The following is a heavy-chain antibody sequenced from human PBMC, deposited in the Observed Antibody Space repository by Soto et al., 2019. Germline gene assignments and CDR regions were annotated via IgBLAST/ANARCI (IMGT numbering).Heavy chain of an antibody. CDR2: IYYSGST. D-gene: IGHD2-15*01. CDR3: ARGGLGYCSGGSCYSAELSRYYGMDV. V-gene: IGHV4-31*03. J-gene: IGHJ6*02. CDR1: GGYISSGGYY. Sequence: PSETLSLTCTVSGGYISSGGYYWSWIRQHPGKGLEWIGYIYYSGSTYYNPSLKSRVTISVDTSKNQFSLKLSSVTAADTAVYYCARGGLGYCSGGSCYSAELSRYYGMDVWGQGTTVTVSS.